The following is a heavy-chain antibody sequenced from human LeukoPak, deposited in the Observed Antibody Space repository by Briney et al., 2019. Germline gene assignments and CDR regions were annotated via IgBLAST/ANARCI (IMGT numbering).Heavy chain of an antibody. V-gene: IGHV3-48*04. CDR2: ISSSSSTI. J-gene: IGHJ4*02. CDR3: ARGTPVAY. CDR1: GFTFSNAW. Sequence: GGSLRLSCAASGFTFSNAWMSWVRQAPGKGLEWVSYISSSSSTIFYADSVKGRFTISRDNAKNSLYLQMNSLRAEDTAVYYCARGTPVAYWGQGTLVTVSS.